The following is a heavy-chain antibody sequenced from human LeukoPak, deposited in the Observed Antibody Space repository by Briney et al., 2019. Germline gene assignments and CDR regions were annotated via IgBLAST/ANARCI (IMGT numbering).Heavy chain of an antibody. CDR3: ARSYDSSGYHPMLF. V-gene: IGHV4-30-4*08. CDR2: IYYSGSS. Sequence: SQTLSLTCTVSGGSISSGGYYWSWIRQPPGKGLEWIGYIYYSGSSYYNPSLTSRVTISVDTSKNQFSLKLSSVTAADTAVYYCARSYDSSGYHPMLFWGQGSLVTVSS. D-gene: IGHD3-22*01. J-gene: IGHJ4*02. CDR1: GGSISSGGYY.